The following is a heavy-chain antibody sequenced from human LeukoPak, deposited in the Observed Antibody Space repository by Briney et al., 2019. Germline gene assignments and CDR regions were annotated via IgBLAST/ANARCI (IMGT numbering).Heavy chain of an antibody. J-gene: IGHJ4*02. CDR2: ISGSGDST. D-gene: IGHD1-26*01. CDR1: GFTFSSYA. V-gene: IGHV3-23*01. Sequence: GGSLRLSCAASGFTFSSYAMSWVRQSQGRGPEWVSTISGSGDSTFYADSVKGRFTISRDNSENTLYVQMNSLRAEDTAVYYCAKDQGELPSSYFDYWGQGTLVTVSS. CDR3: AKDQGELPSSYFDY.